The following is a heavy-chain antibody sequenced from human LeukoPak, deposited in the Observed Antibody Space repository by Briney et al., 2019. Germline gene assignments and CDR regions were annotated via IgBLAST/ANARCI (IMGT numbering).Heavy chain of an antibody. V-gene: IGHV3-33*01. J-gene: IGHJ4*02. Sequence: PGGSLRLSCAASGFTFRNYGMHWVRQAPGKGLEWVAVIWYDGSNKYYVDSVKGRFTVSRDNSKNMLYLQMNSLGAEDTALYYCARDRGWQAVHFELRGQGTLVTVSS. D-gene: IGHD4-23*01. CDR3: ARDRGWQAVHFEL. CDR1: GFTFRNYG. CDR2: IWYDGSNK.